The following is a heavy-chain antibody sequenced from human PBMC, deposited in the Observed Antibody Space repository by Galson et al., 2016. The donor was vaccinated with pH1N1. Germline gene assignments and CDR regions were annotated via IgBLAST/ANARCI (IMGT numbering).Heavy chain of an antibody. CDR2: ISWNSGIT. V-gene: IGHV3-9*01. CDR3: TLLQEHL. CDR1: GFTFDDNA. Sequence: SLRLSCAASGFTFDDNAMHWVRQAPGKGLEWVSGISWNSGITGYADSVKGRFTISRDNAKNSLYLQMNSLHQGPIGLPPGTLLQEHLWG. J-gene: IGHJ6*01.